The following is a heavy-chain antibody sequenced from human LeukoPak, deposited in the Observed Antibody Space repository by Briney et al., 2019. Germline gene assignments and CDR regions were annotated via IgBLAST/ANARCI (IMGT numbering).Heavy chain of an antibody. V-gene: IGHV3-30*03. D-gene: IGHD3-22*01. CDR1: GFTFSSYG. Sequence: PGGSLRLSCAASGFTFSSYGMHWVRQAPGKGLEWVAVISYDGSNKYYADSVKGRFTISRDNSKNTLYLQMNSLRAEDTAVYYCARRAGDYSHPYDYWGQGTLVTVSS. CDR3: ARRAGDYSHPYDY. CDR2: ISYDGSNK. J-gene: IGHJ4*02.